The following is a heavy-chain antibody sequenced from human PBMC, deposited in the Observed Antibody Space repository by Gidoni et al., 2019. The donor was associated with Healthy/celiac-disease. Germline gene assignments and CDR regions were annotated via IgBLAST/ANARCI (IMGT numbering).Heavy chain of an antibody. CDR1: GFTFSSYA. Sequence: QVQLVESGGGVVQPGRSLSLSCAASGFTFSSYALHWVRQAPGKGLEWVAVISYDGSNKYYADSVKGRFTISRDNSKNTLYLQMNSLRAEDTAVYYCARDGLRWFGDPGVYYYGMDVWGQGTTVTVSS. D-gene: IGHD3-10*01. CDR2: ISYDGSNK. J-gene: IGHJ6*02. CDR3: ARDGLRWFGDPGVYYYGMDV. V-gene: IGHV3-30*01.